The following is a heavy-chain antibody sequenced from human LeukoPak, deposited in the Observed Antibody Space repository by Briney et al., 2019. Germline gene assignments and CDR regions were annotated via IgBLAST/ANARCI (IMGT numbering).Heavy chain of an antibody. CDR3: ARDGDSTVDFDY. CDR1: GFTFSRYW. D-gene: IGHD4-23*01. V-gene: IGHV3-74*01. CDR2: ITSDGSGT. Sequence: PGGSLRLSCAASGFTFSRYWMHWVRQTPGKGLVWVSRITSDGSGTAYADSVKGRFTISRDNVKNTLFLQMNSLRAEDTAVYHCARDGDSTVDFDYWGQGSLVTVSS. J-gene: IGHJ4*02.